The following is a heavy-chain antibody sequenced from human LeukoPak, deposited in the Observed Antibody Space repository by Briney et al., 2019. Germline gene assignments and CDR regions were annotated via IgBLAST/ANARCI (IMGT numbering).Heavy chain of an antibody. CDR2: INTNTGTP. J-gene: IGHJ5*02. Sequence: ASVKVSCKASGGTFSSYAISWVRQAPGQGLEWMGWINTNTGTPTYAQGFTGRFVFSLDTFVSTAYLQISSLKAEDTAVYYCARGKYNQDIVVVKGFDPWGQGTLVTVSS. CDR1: GGTFSSYA. D-gene: IGHD2-2*01. V-gene: IGHV7-4-1*02. CDR3: ARGKYNQDIVVVKGFDP.